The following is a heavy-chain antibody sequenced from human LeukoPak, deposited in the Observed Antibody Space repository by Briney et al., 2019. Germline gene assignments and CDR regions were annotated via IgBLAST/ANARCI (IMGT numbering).Heavy chain of an antibody. V-gene: IGHV1-69*04. CDR1: GGTFSSYA. D-gene: IGHD6-6*01. Sequence: SVKVSCKASGGTFSSYAISWVRQAPGQGLEWLGRIIPILGIANYAQKFQGRVTITADKSTSTAYMELSSLRSEDTAVYYCARGRAYSSSSGLFDYWGQGTLVTVSS. CDR2: IIPILGIA. CDR3: ARGRAYSSSSGLFDY. J-gene: IGHJ4*02.